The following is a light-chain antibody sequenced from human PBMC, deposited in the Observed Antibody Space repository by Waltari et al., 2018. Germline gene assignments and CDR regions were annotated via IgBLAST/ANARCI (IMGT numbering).Light chain of an antibody. CDR1: SSDVGSSNL. J-gene: IGLJ1*01. CDR3: CSYAGRSTLEV. CDR2: EVS. V-gene: IGLV2-23*02. Sequence: QSALTQPASVSGSPGQSITIPCTGTSSDVGSSNLVSLHQQHPGKAPKLMIFEVSKRPSGVSNRFSGSKSGNTASLTISGLQAEDESDYYCCSYAGRSTLEVFGTGTKVTVL.